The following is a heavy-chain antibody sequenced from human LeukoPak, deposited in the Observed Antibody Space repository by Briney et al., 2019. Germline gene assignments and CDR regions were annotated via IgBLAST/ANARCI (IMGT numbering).Heavy chain of an antibody. J-gene: IGHJ5*02. CDR1: GGSISSSSYY. CDR2: IYYSGST. Sequence: SETLSLTCTVSGGSISSSSYYWGWIRQPPGKGLEWIGSIYYSGSTYYNPSLKSRVTISADTSKNQFSLKLSSVTAADTAVYYCARDHRVGQWLPGRSSLSWFDPWGQGTLVTVSS. D-gene: IGHD6-19*01. CDR3: ARDHRVGQWLPGRSSLSWFDP. V-gene: IGHV4-39*07.